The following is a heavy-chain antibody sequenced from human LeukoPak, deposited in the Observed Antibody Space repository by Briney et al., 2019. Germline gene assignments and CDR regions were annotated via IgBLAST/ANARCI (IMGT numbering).Heavy chain of an antibody. CDR1: GYTFTGYY. D-gene: IGHD6-6*01. CDR3: ARVDRKVAARRSLDFDY. V-gene: IGHV1-2*02. Sequence: GASVKVSCKASGYTFTGYYMHWVRQAPGQGLEWMGWINPNSGGTNYAQKFQGRVTMTRDTSISTAYMELSRLRSDDTAVYYCARVDRKVAARRSLDFDYWGQGTLVTVSS. J-gene: IGHJ4*02. CDR2: INPNSGGT.